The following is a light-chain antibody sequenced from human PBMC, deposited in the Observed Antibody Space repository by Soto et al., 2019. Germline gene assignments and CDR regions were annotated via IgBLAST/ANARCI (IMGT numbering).Light chain of an antibody. V-gene: IGLV3-21*04. Sequence: SYELTQPPSVSVAPGKTARITCGGNNIGSKSVHWYQQKPGQAPVLVIYYDSDQPSGIPERFSGSNSGNTATLTISRVEAGDEADYYCQVWDSSSDLWVFGGGTKLTVL. CDR1: NIGSKS. CDR3: QVWDSSSDLWV. J-gene: IGLJ3*02. CDR2: YDS.